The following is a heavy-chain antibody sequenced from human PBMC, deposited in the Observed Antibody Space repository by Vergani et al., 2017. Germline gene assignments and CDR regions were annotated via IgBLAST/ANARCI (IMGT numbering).Heavy chain of an antibody. V-gene: IGHV1-69*01. CDR2: IIPIFGTA. CDR3: ARDPTSGYCSSTSCYTNYGMDV. D-gene: IGHD2-2*02. CDR1: GGTFSSYA. Sequence: QVQLVQSGAEVKKPGSSVKVSCKASGGTFSSYAISWVRQAPGQGLEWMGGIIPIFGTANYAQKFQGRVTITADESTSTAYMELSSLRSEDTAVYYCARDPTSGYCSSTSCYTNYGMDVWGQGTTVTVSS. J-gene: IGHJ6*02.